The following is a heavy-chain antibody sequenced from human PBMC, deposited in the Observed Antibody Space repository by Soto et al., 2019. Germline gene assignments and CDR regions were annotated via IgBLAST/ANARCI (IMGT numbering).Heavy chain of an antibody. CDR3: ARGVASYYDILTGYYISYFDY. CDR2: IIPILGIA. J-gene: IGHJ4*02. Sequence: SVKVSCKASGGTFSSYTISWVRQAPGQGLEWMGRIIPILGIANYAQKFQGRVTITADKSTSTAYMELSSLRSEDTAVYYCARGVASYYDILTGYYISYFDYWGQGTLVTVSS. CDR1: GGTFSSYT. V-gene: IGHV1-69*02. D-gene: IGHD3-9*01.